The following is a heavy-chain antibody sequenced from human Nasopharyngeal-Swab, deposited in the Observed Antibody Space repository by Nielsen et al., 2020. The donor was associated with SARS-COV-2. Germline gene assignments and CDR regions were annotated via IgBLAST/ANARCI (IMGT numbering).Heavy chain of an antibody. CDR1: GYTLTELS. D-gene: IGHD3-10*01. Sequence: ASVKVSCKVSGYTLTELSMHWVRQAPGKGLEWMGGFDPEDGETIYAQKFQGRVTMTRDTSISTAYMELSRLRSDDTAVYYCARGGGVELLWFGELLNWFDPWGQGTLVTVSS. J-gene: IGHJ5*02. CDR2: FDPEDGET. CDR3: ARGGGVELLWFGELLNWFDP. V-gene: IGHV1-24*01.